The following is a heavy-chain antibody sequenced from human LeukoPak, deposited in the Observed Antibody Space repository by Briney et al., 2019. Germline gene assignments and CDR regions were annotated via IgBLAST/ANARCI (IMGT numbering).Heavy chain of an antibody. J-gene: IGHJ4*02. CDR2: IWYDGSNK. CDR1: GFTFSSYG. V-gene: IGHV3-33*06. Sequence: PGGSLRLSCAASGFTFSSYGMHWARQAPGKGLEWVAVIWYDGSNKYYADSVKGRFTISRDNSKNTLYLQMNSLRAEDTAVYYCAKAEPENWGQGTLVTVSS. CDR3: AKAEPEN.